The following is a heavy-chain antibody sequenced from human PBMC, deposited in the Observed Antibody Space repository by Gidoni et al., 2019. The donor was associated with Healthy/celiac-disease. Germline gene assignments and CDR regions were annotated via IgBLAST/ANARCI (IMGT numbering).Heavy chain of an antibody. J-gene: IGHJ6*02. Sequence: EVQLVQSGAEVKKPGESLRISCTGSGYSFTSYWISWVRQMPGKGLEWMGRIDPSDSYTNYSPSFQGHVTISADKSISTAYLQWSSLKASDTAMYYCASMAEGVDYYYYGMDVWGQGTTVTVSS. D-gene: IGHD3-10*01. CDR3: ASMAEGVDYYYYGMDV. CDR2: IDPSDSYT. CDR1: GYSFTSYW. V-gene: IGHV5-10-1*03.